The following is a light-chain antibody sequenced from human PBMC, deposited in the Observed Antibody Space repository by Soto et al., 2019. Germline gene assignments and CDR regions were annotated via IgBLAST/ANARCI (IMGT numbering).Light chain of an antibody. J-gene: IGKJ1*01. Sequence: EIVLTQSPGSLSLSPGKRATLSCRASQSVDSSFFAWYQQKPGQAPRLLVYGASNSATGIPDRFSGSGSGTHFTLIFIRLEPGDCAMFYCQQYVSSVSFGQGTKLDI. CDR3: QQYVSSVS. CDR1: QSVDSSF. V-gene: IGKV3-20*01. CDR2: GAS.